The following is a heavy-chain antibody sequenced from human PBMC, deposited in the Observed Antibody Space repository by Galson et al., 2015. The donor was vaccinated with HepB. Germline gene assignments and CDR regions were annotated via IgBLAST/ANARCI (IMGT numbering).Heavy chain of an antibody. J-gene: IGHJ1*01. CDR1: GFTFRYYA. CDR2: ISSNGGST. V-gene: IGHV3-64D*08. D-gene: IGHD3-22*01. Sequence: SLRLSCAVSGFTFRYYAMHWVRQAPGKGLEYVSVISSNGGSTYYADSVKGRFTMSRDNSKSTLYLQMSSLRTEDTAVYYCVKDQVYDTSGFRYDPPEYFHHWGQGTLVVVSS. CDR3: VKDQVYDTSGFRYDPPEYFHH.